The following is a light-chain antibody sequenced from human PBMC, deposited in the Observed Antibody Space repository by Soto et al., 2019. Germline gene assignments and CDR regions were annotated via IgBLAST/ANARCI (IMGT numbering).Light chain of an antibody. CDR3: QQYYSTPIT. J-gene: IGKJ5*01. CDR1: QSVLYSSNNKNY. CDR2: WAS. Sequence: DIVMTQSPDSLAVSLGERATINCKSSQSVLYSSNNKNYLAWYQQKPGQPPKLLIYWASTRASGVPDRFSGSGSGTDFTLTISSLQAEDGAVYYCQQYYSTPITFGQGTRLEIK. V-gene: IGKV4-1*01.